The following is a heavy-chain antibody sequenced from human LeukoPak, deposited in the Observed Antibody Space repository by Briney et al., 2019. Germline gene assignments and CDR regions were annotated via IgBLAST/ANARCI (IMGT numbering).Heavy chain of an antibody. D-gene: IGHD3-10*01. CDR3: AREGGAYGSGRHFDY. J-gene: IGHJ4*02. CDR2: IIPILGIA. CDR1: GGTFSSYA. V-gene: IGHV1-69*04. Sequence: SVKVSCKASGGTFSSYAISWVRQAPGQGLEWMGRIIPILGIANYAQKFQGRVTITADKSTSTAYMELSSLRSEDTAVYYCAREGGAYGSGRHFDYWGQGTLVTVSS.